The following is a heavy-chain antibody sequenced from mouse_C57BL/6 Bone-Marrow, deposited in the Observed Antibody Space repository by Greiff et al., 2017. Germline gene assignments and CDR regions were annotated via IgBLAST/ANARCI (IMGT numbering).Heavy chain of an antibody. Sequence: VQLQQSGPELVKPGASVKLSCKASGYTFTSYDINWVKQRPGQGLEWIGWIYPRDGSTKYNEKFKGKATLTVDTSSSTAYMQLHSLTSEDSAVYFCARLGVGGSGEDWYFDVWGTGTTVTVSS. CDR3: ARLGVGGSGEDWYFDV. CDR1: GYTFTSYD. J-gene: IGHJ1*03. CDR2: IYPRDGST. D-gene: IGHD1-1*01. V-gene: IGHV1-85*01.